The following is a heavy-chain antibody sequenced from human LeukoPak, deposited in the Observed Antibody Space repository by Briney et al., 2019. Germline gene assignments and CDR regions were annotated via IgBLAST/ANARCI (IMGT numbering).Heavy chain of an antibody. Sequence: GGSLRLSCAASGFTFDDYAMHWVRQAPGKGLEWVSGISWNSGSIGYADSVKGRFTISRDNAKNSLYLQMNSLRAEDTALYYCAKGLTRITIFGVAPSPRMDAFDIWGQGTMVTVSS. CDR3: AKGLTRITIFGVAPSPRMDAFDI. V-gene: IGHV3-9*01. CDR2: ISWNSGSI. D-gene: IGHD3-3*01. CDR1: GFTFDDYA. J-gene: IGHJ3*02.